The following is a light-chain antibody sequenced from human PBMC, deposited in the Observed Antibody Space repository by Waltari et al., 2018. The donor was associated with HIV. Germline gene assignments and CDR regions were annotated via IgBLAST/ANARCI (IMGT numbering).Light chain of an antibody. CDR3: AQSYSAPRK. CDR1: APITNN. J-gene: IGKJ1*01. CDR2: SAS. Sequence: DSQMTQPSSSLSPSLGDTPTITCRASAPITNNVYWYQQKPGKAPKLLIYSASSLQNGVPSRLRGSGSGTDFTLTISSLQHEDFATYYCAQSYSAPRKFGQGTRVEIK. V-gene: IGKV1-39*01.